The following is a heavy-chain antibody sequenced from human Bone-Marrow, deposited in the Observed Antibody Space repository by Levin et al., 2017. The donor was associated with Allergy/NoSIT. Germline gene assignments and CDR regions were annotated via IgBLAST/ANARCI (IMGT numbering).Heavy chain of an antibody. CDR1: GFTFDSYV. J-gene: IGHJ5*02. CDR2: ISGNGGST. Sequence: PGGSLRLSCATSGFTFDSYVMSWVRQAPGEGLEWVSGISGNGGSTYYADSVKGRFTISRDNSKNMVFLQLNSLRAEDTAVYYCAKDRVGSGSTSCFASWGQGTLVTVSS. CDR3: AKDRVGSGSTSCFAS. V-gene: IGHV3-23*01. D-gene: IGHD2-2*01.